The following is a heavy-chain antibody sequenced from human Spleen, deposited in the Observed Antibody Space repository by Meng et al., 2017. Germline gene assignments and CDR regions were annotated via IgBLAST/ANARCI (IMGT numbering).Heavy chain of an antibody. J-gene: IGHJ5*02. D-gene: IGHD1-26*01. CDR3: VRTSGNYFRWFDP. V-gene: IGHV4-34*01. CDR1: GGPFRGYY. CDR2: INHGGST. Sequence: QVQLQQWGAGLLEPSETLSLTCAIFGGPFRGYYWSWIRQPPGNGLEWIGEINHGGSTNYNPSLESRVTISADMSKSQFSLNLTSVTAADTAMYYCVRTSGNYFRWFDPWGQGTLVTVSS.